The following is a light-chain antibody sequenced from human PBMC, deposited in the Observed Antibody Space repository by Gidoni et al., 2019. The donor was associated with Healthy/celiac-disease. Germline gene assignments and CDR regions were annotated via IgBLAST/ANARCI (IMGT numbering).Light chain of an antibody. CDR2: DAS. J-gene: IGKJ2*01. CDR3: QQRSNWPPMYT. V-gene: IGKV3-11*01. Sequence: EIVLTQSPATLSLSPGERATLSCRASQSVSSYLAWYQQKPGQAPRLLIYDASNRATGIPARFSGSGSGTDFTLTIRSLEPEDFAVYYCQQRSNWPPMYTFXXXTKLEIK. CDR1: QSVSSY.